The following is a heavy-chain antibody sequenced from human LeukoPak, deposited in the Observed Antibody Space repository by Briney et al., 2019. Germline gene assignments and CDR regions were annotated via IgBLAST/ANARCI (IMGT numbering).Heavy chain of an antibody. V-gene: IGHV3-23*01. Sequence: TGGSLGLSCAASGFIFSSYAMSWVRQAPGKGLEWVSAISGSGGSTYYADSVKGRFTISRDNSKNTLYLQMNSLRAEDTAVYYCAKDAYSYGHLDYWGQGTLVTVSS. CDR3: AKDAYSYGHLDY. CDR1: GFIFSSYA. D-gene: IGHD5-18*01. J-gene: IGHJ4*02. CDR2: ISGSGGST.